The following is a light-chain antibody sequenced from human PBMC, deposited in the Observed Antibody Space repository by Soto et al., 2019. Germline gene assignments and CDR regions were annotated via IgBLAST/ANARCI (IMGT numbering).Light chain of an antibody. CDR3: QQRYSAPLT. V-gene: IGKV1-39*01. CDR2: AAF. J-gene: IGKJ5*01. CDR1: QSIATS. Sequence: DIQMTQSPSSLSASVGDRVTITCRASQSIATSLDWYQQKPGKAPKVLIYAAFTLQIGVPARFSDSGPGTDFTLTISSLQPEDFATYYFQQRYSAPLTFGQGTRLEIK.